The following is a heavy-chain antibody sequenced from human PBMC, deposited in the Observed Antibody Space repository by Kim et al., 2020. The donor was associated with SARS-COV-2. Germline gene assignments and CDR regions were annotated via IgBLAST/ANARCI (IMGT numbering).Heavy chain of an antibody. D-gene: IGHD2-15*01. J-gene: IGHJ2*01. Sequence: GGSLRLSCAASGFTFSSYEMNWVRQAPGKGLEWVSWISSSGKTKYYADSVRGRFTISRDNADNSLFLQMNSLRADDTAVYYCARGGTYVSGETPLQQLQYFLFDLWGRGTLGTVSS. CDR2: ISSSGKTK. CDR1: GFTFSSYE. V-gene: IGHV3-48*03. CDR3: ARGGTYVSGETPLQQLQYFLFDL.